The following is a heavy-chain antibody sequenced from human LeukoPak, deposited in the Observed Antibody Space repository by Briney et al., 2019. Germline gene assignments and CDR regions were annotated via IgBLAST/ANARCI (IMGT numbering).Heavy chain of an antibody. J-gene: IGHJ4*02. CDR3: ARSYDISGYQARGFDY. Sequence: KTSETLSLTCTVSGGSISSGSYHWNWIRQPAGKALEWIGRVRSGGSDYNPSLKSRVTISEDTPKNQFALKLSSVTAADTAVYYCARSYDISGYQARGFDYWGQGILVTVSS. V-gene: IGHV4-61*02. D-gene: IGHD3-22*01. CDR2: VRSGGS. CDR1: GGSISSGSYH.